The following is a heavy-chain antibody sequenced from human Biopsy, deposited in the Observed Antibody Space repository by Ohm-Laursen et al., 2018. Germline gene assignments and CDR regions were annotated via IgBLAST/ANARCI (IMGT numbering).Heavy chain of an antibody. CDR1: GFTFSSYG. CDR3: ARDGASGYGLDV. Sequence: SLRLSCAASGFTFSSYGMHWVRQAPGKGLEWVAVIWYDGSRQYYADSVKGRFAISRDNSKNTLYLQMNSLRAEDTAVYYCARDGASGYGLDVWGQGTTVTVPS. J-gene: IGHJ6*02. CDR2: IWYDGSRQ. D-gene: IGHD1-26*01. V-gene: IGHV3-33*01.